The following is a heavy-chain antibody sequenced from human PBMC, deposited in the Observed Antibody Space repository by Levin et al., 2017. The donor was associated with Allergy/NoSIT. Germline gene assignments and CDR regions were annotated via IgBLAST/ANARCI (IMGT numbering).Heavy chain of an antibody. CDR2: ISSSGSTI. CDR1: GFTFSDYY. Sequence: LSLTCAASGFTFSDYYMSWIRQAPGKGLEWVSYISSSGSTIYYADSVKGRFTISRDNAKNSLYLQMNSLRAEDTAVYYCATAAAIDAFDIWGQGTMVTVSS. V-gene: IGHV3-11*01. D-gene: IGHD2-2*01. CDR3: ATAAAIDAFDI. J-gene: IGHJ3*02.